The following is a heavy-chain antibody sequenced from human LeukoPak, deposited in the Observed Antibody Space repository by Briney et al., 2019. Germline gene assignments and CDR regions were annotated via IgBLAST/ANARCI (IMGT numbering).Heavy chain of an antibody. D-gene: IGHD2-2*01. V-gene: IGHV5-51*01. CDR2: IYPGDSDT. J-gene: IGHJ5*02. CDR1: GYSFTSYW. Sequence: GESLKISCKGSGYSFTSYWIGWVRQMPGKGLEWMGIIYPGDSDTRYSPSFQGQVTISADKSISTAYLQWSSLKASDTAMYYCARHSCSSTSCFTGFDPWGQGTLVTDSS. CDR3: ARHSCSSTSCFTGFDP.